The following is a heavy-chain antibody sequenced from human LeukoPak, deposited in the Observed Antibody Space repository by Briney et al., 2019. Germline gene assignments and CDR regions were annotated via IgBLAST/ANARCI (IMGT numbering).Heavy chain of an antibody. J-gene: IGHJ4*02. V-gene: IGHV3-23*01. CDR3: AKDGHVVTPTFDY. CDR1: GFTFSGYA. Sequence: PGGSLRLSCVASGFTFSGYAMSWVRQAPGKGLEWVSAISGSGGSTYYADSVKGRFTISRDNSKNTLYLQMNSLRAEDTAVYYCAKDGHVVTPTFDYWGQGTLVTVSS. D-gene: IGHD4-23*01. CDR2: ISGSGGST.